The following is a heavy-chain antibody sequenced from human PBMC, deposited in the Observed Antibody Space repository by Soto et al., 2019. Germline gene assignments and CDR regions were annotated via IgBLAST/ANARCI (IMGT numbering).Heavy chain of an antibody. J-gene: IGHJ6*02. CDR3: AREGAAAPQTYYYGMDV. Sequence: ASVKVSCKASGGTFSSYAISWVRQAPGQGLEWMGGIIPIFGTANYAQKFQGRVTITADESTSTAYMELSSLRPEDTAVYYCAREGAAAPQTYYYGMDVWGQGTTVTVSS. CDR1: GGTFSSYA. D-gene: IGHD6-13*01. CDR2: IIPIFGTA. V-gene: IGHV1-69*13.